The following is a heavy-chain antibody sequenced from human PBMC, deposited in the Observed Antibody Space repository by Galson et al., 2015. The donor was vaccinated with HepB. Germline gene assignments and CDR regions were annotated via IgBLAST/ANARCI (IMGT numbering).Heavy chain of an antibody. Sequence: SLRLSCAASGFTFDDYGMSWVRQAPGKGLEWVSGINWNGGSTGYADSVKGRFTISRDNSRSTLYLQMNSLRVEDTAIYFCARTDYQPPCWGQGTLVTVSS. CDR3: ARTDYQPPC. CDR1: GFTFDDYG. V-gene: IGHV3-20*04. CDR2: INWNGGST. J-gene: IGHJ4*02. D-gene: IGHD4/OR15-4a*01.